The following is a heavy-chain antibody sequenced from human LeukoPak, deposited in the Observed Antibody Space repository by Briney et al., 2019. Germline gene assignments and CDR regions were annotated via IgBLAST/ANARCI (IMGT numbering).Heavy chain of an antibody. Sequence: SETLSLTCGVYGGHSSGYYWSWIRQPPGKGLEWIGEIHHSGSTNYNPSLKSRVIISVDTYKNQFSLKLNSVPAADTAVYYCARGSWLCTVLDYWGQGTLVTVSS. J-gene: IGHJ4*02. D-gene: IGHD2-8*02. CDR3: ARGSWLCTVLDY. CDR1: GGHSSGYY. V-gene: IGHV4-34*01. CDR2: IHHSGST.